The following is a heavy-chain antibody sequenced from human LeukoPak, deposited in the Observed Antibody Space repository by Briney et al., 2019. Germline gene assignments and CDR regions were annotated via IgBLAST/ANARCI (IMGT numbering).Heavy chain of an antibody. CDR1: GFSFSSYA. CDR2: ISGSGGAT. J-gene: IGHJ2*01. V-gene: IGHV3-23*01. CDR3: AKSVTTFNWYFDL. D-gene: IGHD4-17*01. Sequence: GSLRLSCAASGFSFSSYAMSWVRQAPGKGLEWVSTISGSGGATDYADSVKGRFTISRDNSKNTLYLQMNSLRAEDTAIYYCAKSVTTFNWYFDLWGRGTLVTVSS.